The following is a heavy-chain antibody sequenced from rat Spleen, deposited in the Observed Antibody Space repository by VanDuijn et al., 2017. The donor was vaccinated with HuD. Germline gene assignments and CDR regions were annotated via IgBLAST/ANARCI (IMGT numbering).Heavy chain of an antibody. CDR3: TRGGNYDLDY. Sequence: EVQLVESGGGLVQPGRSLKLSCAASGFTFSNYDMAWVRQAPTKGLEWVASISYDAFITYYRDSVKGRFSISRDNAKSTLYLQMDSLRSEDTATYYCTRGGNYDLDYWGRGVMVTVSS. J-gene: IGHJ2*01. CDR2: ISYDAFIT. V-gene: IGHV5S23*01. CDR1: GFTFSNYD. D-gene: IGHD1-10*01.